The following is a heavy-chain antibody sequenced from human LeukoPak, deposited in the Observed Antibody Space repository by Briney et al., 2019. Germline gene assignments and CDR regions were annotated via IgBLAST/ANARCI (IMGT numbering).Heavy chain of an antibody. CDR3: ARDKDGFDS. CDR1: GLTVSSNS. J-gene: IGHJ3*02. Sequence: QPGGSLRLSCAASGLTVSSNSASWICQAPGKGLEWVSIIYTGGDTYSADSVKGRFTISRDNSKNTLYLQMNSLTAEDTAVYYCARDKDGFDSWGEGTMVTVSS. CDR2: IYTGGDT. V-gene: IGHV3-66*02.